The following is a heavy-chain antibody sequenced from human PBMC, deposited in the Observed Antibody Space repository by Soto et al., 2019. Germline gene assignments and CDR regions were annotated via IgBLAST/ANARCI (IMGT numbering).Heavy chain of an antibody. J-gene: IGHJ4*02. CDR1: GGTFSSYA. CDR3: ARGLELKYYFDY. Sequence: SVKVSCKASGGTFSSYAISWVRQAPGQGLEWMGGIIPIFGTANYAQKFQGRVTITADESTSTAYMELSSLRSEDTAVYYCARGLELKYYFDYWGQGTLVTVSS. CDR2: IIPIFGTA. V-gene: IGHV1-69*13. D-gene: IGHD1-7*01.